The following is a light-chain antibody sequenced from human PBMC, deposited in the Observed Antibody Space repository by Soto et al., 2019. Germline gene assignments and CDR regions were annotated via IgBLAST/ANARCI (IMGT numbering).Light chain of an antibody. Sequence: IQMTQSPSSLSASVGDRVTITCRASRYIRSDLSWYQQRPGQAPKVLIYAASSLQSGVPSRFSGSGSGTDFTLTISSLQPQDFETYYCLQDYNYPWTFGPGTKVDIX. CDR3: LQDYNYPWT. CDR2: AAS. V-gene: IGKV1-6*01. J-gene: IGKJ1*01. CDR1: RYIRSD.